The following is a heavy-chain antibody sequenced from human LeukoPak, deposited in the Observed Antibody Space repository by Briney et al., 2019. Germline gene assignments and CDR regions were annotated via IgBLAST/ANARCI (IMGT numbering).Heavy chain of an antibody. J-gene: IGHJ4*02. Sequence: VASVKVSCKTSGYTFTGSYLHWVRQVPGQGLEWMGWTNPSTGGTKSAQQFEGRVTMTRDTSNTTGYMELRSLRLDDTATYYCARGGAFCSITTCHEFDHWGQGTLVIVSS. CDR3: ARGGAFCSITTCHEFDH. CDR1: GYTFTGSY. CDR2: TNPSTGGT. V-gene: IGHV1-2*02. D-gene: IGHD2-2*01.